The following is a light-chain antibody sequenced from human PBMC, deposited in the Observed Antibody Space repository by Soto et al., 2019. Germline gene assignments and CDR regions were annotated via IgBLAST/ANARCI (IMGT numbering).Light chain of an antibody. J-gene: IGKJ5*01. Sequence: MQMTQSPSTLSGSVGDSVTITCRASQTISSWLAWYQQKPGKAPQLLIYVASRLESGVPSRFSGSGSGTDFTLTISSLQPEDFATYYCQQSYNAPITFGQGTRLEI. CDR2: VAS. CDR3: QQSYNAPIT. CDR1: QTISSW. V-gene: IGKV1-5*01.